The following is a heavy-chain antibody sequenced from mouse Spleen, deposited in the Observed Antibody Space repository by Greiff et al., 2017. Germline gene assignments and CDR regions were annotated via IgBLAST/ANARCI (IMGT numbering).Heavy chain of an antibody. CDR3: ARRENYGDYFYAMDY. J-gene: IGHJ4*01. Sequence: VQLKQSGPELVKPGASVKISCKASGYSFTDYNMNWVKQSNGKSLEWIGVINPNYGTTSYNQKFKGKATLTVDQSSSTAYMQLNSLTSEDSAVYYCARRENYGDYFYAMDYWGQGTSVTVSS. CDR2: INPNYGTT. CDR1: GYSFTDYN. V-gene: IGHV1-39*01. D-gene: IGHD2-13*01.